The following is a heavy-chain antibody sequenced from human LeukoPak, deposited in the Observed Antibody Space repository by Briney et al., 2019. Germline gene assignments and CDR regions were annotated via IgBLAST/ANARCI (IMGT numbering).Heavy chain of an antibody. J-gene: IGHJ4*02. D-gene: IGHD2-15*01. CDR1: GFTFSTYW. CDR3: ARTPTGGCSGGSCHYYFDY. CDR2: IKQDGSEK. V-gene: IGHV3-7*01. Sequence: GGSLRLSCAASGFTFSTYWMSWVRQAPGKGLEWVVNIKQDGSEKYYVDSVKGRFTISRDNAKNSLYLQMNSLRAEDTAVYYCARTPTGGCSGGSCHYYFDYWGQGTLVTVSS.